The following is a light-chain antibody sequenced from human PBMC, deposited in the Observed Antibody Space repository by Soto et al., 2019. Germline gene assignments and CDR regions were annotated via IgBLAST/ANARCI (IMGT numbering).Light chain of an antibody. CDR1: SSDVGGYNF. J-gene: IGLJ1*01. CDR3: CSYTSSSTHV. V-gene: IGLV2-14*03. Sequence: QSALTQPASVSGSPGQSITISCTGTSSDVGGYNFVSWYQQHPGKVPKLMIFDVNRRPSGVSDRFSGSKSGNTASLTISGLQTEDEGDYYCCSYTSSSTHVFGSGTKVTVL. CDR2: DVN.